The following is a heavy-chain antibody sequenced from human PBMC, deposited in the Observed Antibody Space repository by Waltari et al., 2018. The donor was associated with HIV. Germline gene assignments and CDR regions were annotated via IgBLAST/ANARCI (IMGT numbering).Heavy chain of an antibody. D-gene: IGHD3-3*01. J-gene: IGHJ4*02. CDR2: ISGSGGST. CDR3: AKDPELRSYFDY. Sequence: EVQLLESGGGLVQPGGSLRLSCAASGFTFSSYAMSWVRQAPGKGLEWVSAISGSGGSTYYADSVKGRFTISRENSKNTLYLQMNSLRAEDTAVYYCAKDPELRSYFDYWGQGTLVTVSS. CDR1: GFTFSSYA. V-gene: IGHV3-23*01.